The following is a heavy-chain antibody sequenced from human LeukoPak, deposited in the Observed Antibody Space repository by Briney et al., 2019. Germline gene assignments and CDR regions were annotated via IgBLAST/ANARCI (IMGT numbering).Heavy chain of an antibody. D-gene: IGHD3-22*01. CDR2: MQEDGSEK. Sequence: PGGSLRLSCAASEITFREYWMSWIRQAPGKGLEWVAHMQEDGSEKYYVDSVKGRFTISGDNAKNSLYLQMNSLRVEDTAVYYCARAAARDSDITAYRPFDIWGQGTMVTVSS. V-gene: IGHV3-7*01. CDR3: ARAAARDSDITAYRPFDI. J-gene: IGHJ3*02. CDR1: EITFREYW.